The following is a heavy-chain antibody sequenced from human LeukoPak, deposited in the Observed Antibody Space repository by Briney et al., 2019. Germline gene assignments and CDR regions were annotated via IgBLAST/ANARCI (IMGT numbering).Heavy chain of an antibody. CDR3: GKDGVWFGDLIGPYFDY. V-gene: IGHV3-23*01. D-gene: IGHD3-10*01. J-gene: IGHJ4*02. Sequence: GGSLRLSCAASGFTFSSYAMSWVRQAPGKGLEWVSAISGSGGSTYYADSVKGRFTISRDNSKNTLYLQMNSLRAEDTAVYYCGKDGVWFGDLIGPYFDYWGQGTLVTVSS. CDR1: GFTFSSYA. CDR2: ISGSGGST.